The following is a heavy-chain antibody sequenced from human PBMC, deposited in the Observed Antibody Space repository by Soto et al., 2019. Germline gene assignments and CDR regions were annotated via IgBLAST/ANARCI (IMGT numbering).Heavy chain of an antibody. CDR1: GYTFTSYA. CDR3: ARIPPPASATYYFDY. D-gene: IGHD1-1*01. CDR2: INAGNGNT. V-gene: IGHV1-3*01. J-gene: IGHJ4*02. Sequence: ASVKVSCKASGYTFTSYAMHWVRQAPGQRLEWMGWINAGNGNTKYSQKFQGRVTITRDTSASTAYMELSSLRSEDTAVYYCARIPPPASATYYFDYGGQEPLVTVSS.